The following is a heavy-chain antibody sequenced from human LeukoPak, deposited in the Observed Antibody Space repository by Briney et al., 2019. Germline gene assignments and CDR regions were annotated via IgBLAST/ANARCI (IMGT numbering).Heavy chain of an antibody. Sequence: GGSLRLSCAASGFTVSSNYMSWVRQAPGKGLEWVSVIYSGGSTYYADSVKGRFTISRDNSNNTLYLQMNSLRAEDTAVYYCARGLRMDWFDPWGQGTLVTVSS. CDR3: ARGLRMDWFDP. CDR1: GFTVSSNY. V-gene: IGHV3-66*02. J-gene: IGHJ5*02. D-gene: IGHD1-14*01. CDR2: IYSGGST.